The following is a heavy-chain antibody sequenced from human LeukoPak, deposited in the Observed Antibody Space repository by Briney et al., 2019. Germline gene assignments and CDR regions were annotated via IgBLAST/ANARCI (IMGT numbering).Heavy chain of an antibody. J-gene: IGHJ6*03. Sequence: NTGGSLRLSCAASGFTFSSYSMNWVRRAPGKGLEWVSSISSSSSYIYYADSVKGRFTISRDNAKNSLYLQMNSLRAEDTAVYYCARSCSSTSCYYYYYMDVWGKGTTVTVSS. CDR2: ISSSSSYI. V-gene: IGHV3-21*01. D-gene: IGHD2-2*01. CDR1: GFTFSSYS. CDR3: ARSCSSTSCYYYYYMDV.